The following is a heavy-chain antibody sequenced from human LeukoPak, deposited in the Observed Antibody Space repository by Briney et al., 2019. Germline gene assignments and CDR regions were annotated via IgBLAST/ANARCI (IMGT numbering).Heavy chain of an antibody. D-gene: IGHD2-15*01. J-gene: IGHJ4*02. CDR3: AKDSIVVVVAAMNY. CDR1: GFTFSSYV. Sequence: GGSLRLSCAASGFTFSSYVMHWVRQAPGKGLEWVAFIRYDGSNKYYADSVKGRFTISRDNSKNTLYLQMNSLRAEDTAVYYCAKDSIVVVVAAMNYWGQGTLVTVSS. V-gene: IGHV3-30*02. CDR2: IRYDGSNK.